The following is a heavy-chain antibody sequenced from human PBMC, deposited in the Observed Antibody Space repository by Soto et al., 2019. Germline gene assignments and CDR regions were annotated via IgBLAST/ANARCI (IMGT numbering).Heavy chain of an antibody. V-gene: IGHV3-48*02. CDR3: ARLVPAASHFDC. D-gene: IGHD2-2*01. Sequence: SGGSLRLSCAASGFTFSSYSMSWVRQAPGKGLEWVSYISSGSSTKYYADSVKGRFTISRDNAKNSLYLQMNSLRDEDTAVYYCARLVPAASHFDCWGRGTLVTVSS. CDR2: ISSGSSTK. CDR1: GFTFSSYS. J-gene: IGHJ4*02.